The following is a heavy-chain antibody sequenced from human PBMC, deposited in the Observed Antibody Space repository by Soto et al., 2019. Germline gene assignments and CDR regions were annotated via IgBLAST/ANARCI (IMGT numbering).Heavy chain of an antibody. V-gene: IGHV3-30*18. CDR1: GFTFSNHG. CDR2: ISSDGSNK. J-gene: IGHJ2*01. D-gene: IGHD2-21*02. Sequence: QVQLVESGGGVVQPGRSLRLSCAASGFTFSNHGMHWVRQAPGKGLEWVAVISSDGSNKYYADSVKGRFTISRDNSXXTXXLQMNSLRAEDTAVFYCAKEVGTAVTEFTNWYFDFWGRGTLVTVSS. CDR3: AKEVGTAVTEFTNWYFDF.